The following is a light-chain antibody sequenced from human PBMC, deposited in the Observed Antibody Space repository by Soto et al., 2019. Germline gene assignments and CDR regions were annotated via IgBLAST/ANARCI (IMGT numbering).Light chain of an antibody. Sequence: QSVLTQPPSASGAPGQSVTIACSGTSSDIGGYNYVSWYQQHPGKAPKLMSYEVSKRPSGVPDRFSGSKSGNTASLTVSGLQAEDEADYYCSSYAGSNNSYVFGTGTKATVL. CDR3: SSYAGSNNSYV. J-gene: IGLJ1*01. V-gene: IGLV2-8*01. CDR2: EVS. CDR1: SSDIGGYNY.